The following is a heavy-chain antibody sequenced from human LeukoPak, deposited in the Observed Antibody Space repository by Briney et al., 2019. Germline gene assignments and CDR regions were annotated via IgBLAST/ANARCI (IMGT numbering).Heavy chain of an antibody. J-gene: IGHJ6*03. CDR3: ARHRLERLLYYYYMDV. CDR2: INHSGST. CDR1: GGSFSGYY. Sequence: SETLSLTCAVYGGSFSGYYWSWIRQPPGKGLEWIGEINHSGSTNYNPSLKSRVTISVDTSKNQFSLKLSSVTAADTAVYYCARHRLERLLYYYYMDVWAKGTTVTIPS. V-gene: IGHV4-34*01. D-gene: IGHD1-1*01.